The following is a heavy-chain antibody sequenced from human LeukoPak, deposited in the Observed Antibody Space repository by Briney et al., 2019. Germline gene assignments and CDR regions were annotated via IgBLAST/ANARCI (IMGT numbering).Heavy chain of an antibody. CDR1: GYIFRSYG. CDR2: ISAYNGNT. D-gene: IGHD3-3*01. Sequence: ASVKVSCKASGYIFRSYGIGWVRQAPGQGLEWMGWISAYNGNTNYAQKVQGRVTLTTDTSTATAYMEMRGLISDDTAVYYCARALSDDFWSFYQDYWGQGTLLIVSP. V-gene: IGHV1-18*01. J-gene: IGHJ4*02. CDR3: ARALSDDFWSFYQDY.